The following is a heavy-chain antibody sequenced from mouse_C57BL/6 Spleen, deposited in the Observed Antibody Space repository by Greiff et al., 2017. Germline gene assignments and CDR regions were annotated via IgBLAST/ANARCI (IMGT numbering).Heavy chain of an antibody. CDR3: ARDHGGFAY. CDR2: ISSGSSTI. J-gene: IGHJ3*01. V-gene: IGHV5-17*01. Sequence: EVKLMESGGGLVKPGGSLKLSCAASGFTFSDYGMHWVRQAPGQGLEWVAYISSGSSTIYYADTVKGRFTISRDNAKNTLFLQMTRLRSEDTAMYYCARDHGGFAYWGQGTLVTVSA. CDR1: GFTFSDYG.